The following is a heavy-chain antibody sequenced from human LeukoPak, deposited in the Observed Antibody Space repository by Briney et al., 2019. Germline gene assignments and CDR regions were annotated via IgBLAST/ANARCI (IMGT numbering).Heavy chain of an antibody. CDR3: ARGRPHGNDY. Sequence: GRSLRLSCAASGFTFNTYTIHWVRQAPGKGLEWVAVISYDESNKYYADSVKGRFTISRDNSKNTLYLQMNSLRAEDTAVYYCARGRPHGNDYWGQGTLVTVSS. J-gene: IGHJ4*02. CDR1: GFTFNTYT. V-gene: IGHV3-30-3*01. D-gene: IGHD4-23*01. CDR2: ISYDESNK.